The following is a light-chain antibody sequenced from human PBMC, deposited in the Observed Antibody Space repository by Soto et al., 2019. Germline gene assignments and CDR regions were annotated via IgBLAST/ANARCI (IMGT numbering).Light chain of an antibody. CDR2: SAS. V-gene: IGKV1-17*01. J-gene: IGKJ1*01. Sequence: DMQVTQSPSSLSASVGDRVTITCRASQDIGNELGWYQQEPGKAPRRLIYSASNVQSGVPSRFSGSRSGTEFTLTISSLQPEDFVTYHCLQHKTFPWTFGQGTKVEMK. CDR3: LQHKTFPWT. CDR1: QDIGNE.